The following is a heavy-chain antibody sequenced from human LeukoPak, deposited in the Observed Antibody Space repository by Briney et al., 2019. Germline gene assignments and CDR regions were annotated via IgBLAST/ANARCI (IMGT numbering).Heavy chain of an antibody. J-gene: IGHJ4*02. CDR1: GDSISSSSSY. V-gene: IGHV4-39*07. CDR3: ARRYSYGYHPGDY. D-gene: IGHD5-18*01. Sequence: SETLSLTCTVSGDSISSSSSYWGWIRQPPGEGLEWIGSIYYSGSTYYNPSLKSRVTISVDTSKNQFSLKLSSVTAADTAVYYCARRYSYGYHPGDYWGQGTLVTVSS. CDR2: IYYSGST.